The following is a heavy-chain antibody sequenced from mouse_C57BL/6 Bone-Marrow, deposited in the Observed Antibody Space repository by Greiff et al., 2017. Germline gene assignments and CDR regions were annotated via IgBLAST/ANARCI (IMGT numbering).Heavy chain of an antibody. CDR2: INPNNGGT. CDR3: AKGGFYYGSRKGAWFAY. Sequence: EIQLQQSGPELVKPGASVKMSCKASGYTFTDYNMHWVKQSHGKSLEWIGYINPNNGGTSYNQKFKGKATLTVNKSSSTAYMELRSLTSEDSAVYYCAKGGFYYGSRKGAWFAYWGQGTLVTVSA. CDR1: GYTFTDYN. J-gene: IGHJ3*01. D-gene: IGHD1-1*01. V-gene: IGHV1-22*01.